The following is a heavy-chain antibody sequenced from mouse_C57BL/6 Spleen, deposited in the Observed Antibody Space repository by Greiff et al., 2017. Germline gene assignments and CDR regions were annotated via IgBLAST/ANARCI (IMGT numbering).Heavy chain of an antibody. V-gene: IGHV1-69*01. D-gene: IGHD1-1*01. CDR1: GYTFTSYW. J-gene: IGHJ4*01. CDR2: IDPSDSYT. Sequence: QVQLQQPGAELVMPGASVKLSCKASGYTFTSYWMHWVKQRPGQGLEWIGEIDPSDSYTNYNQKFKGKSTLTVDKSSSTAYMQLSSLTSEDSAVYDCARRGLITVYAMDYWGQGTSVTVSS. CDR3: ARRGLITVYAMDY.